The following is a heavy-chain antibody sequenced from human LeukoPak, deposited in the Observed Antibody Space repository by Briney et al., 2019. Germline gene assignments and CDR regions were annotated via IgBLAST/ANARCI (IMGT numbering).Heavy chain of an antibody. Sequence: PSETLSLTCAVSGGSISSSNWWSWVRQPPGKGLEWIGEIYHSGSTNYNPSLKSRVTISVDKSKNQFSLKLSSVTAADTAVYYCARDYKAGYSSGWYWFDPWGQGTLVTVSS. CDR3: ARDYKAGYSSGWYWFDP. J-gene: IGHJ5*02. CDR1: GGSISSSNW. D-gene: IGHD6-19*01. CDR2: IYHSGST. V-gene: IGHV4-4*02.